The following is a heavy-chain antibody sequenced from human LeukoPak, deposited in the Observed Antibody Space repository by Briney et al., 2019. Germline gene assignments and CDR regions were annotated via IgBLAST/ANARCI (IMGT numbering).Heavy chain of an antibody. CDR2: IYYSGAT. CDR3: ARLVGSAWHDDC. D-gene: IGHD6-19*01. J-gene: IGHJ4*02. Sequence: SETLSLTCTVSGGSISSSSYFWGWIRQPPGKGLEWIGSIYYSGATYYNSSLKSRVTISVDTSKNQFSLKLISVTAADTAVYYCARLVGSAWHDDCWGQGTLVTASS. V-gene: IGHV4-39*01. CDR1: GGSISSSSYF.